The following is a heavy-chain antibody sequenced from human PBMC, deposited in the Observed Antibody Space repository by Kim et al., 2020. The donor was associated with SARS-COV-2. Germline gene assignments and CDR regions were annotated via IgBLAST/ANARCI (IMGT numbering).Heavy chain of an antibody. CDR2: ISSSGSTI. CDR1: GFTFSSYE. Sequence: GGSLRLSCAASGFTFSSYEMNWVRQAPGKGLEWVSYISSSGSTIYYADSVKGRFTISRDNAKNSLYLQMNSLRAEDTAVYYCARDRYSSSYNYYGMDVWGRGTTVTVSS. CDR3: ARDRYSSSYNYYGMDV. J-gene: IGHJ6*02. V-gene: IGHV3-48*03. D-gene: IGHD6-13*01.